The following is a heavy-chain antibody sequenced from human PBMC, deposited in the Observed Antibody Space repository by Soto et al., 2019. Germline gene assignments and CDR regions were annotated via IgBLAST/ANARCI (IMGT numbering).Heavy chain of an antibody. CDR1: GFTFSSYS. CDR2: ISSSSSTI. V-gene: IGHV3-48*02. CDR3: ARDGAYDSSAGEGWFDP. D-gene: IGHD3-22*01. Sequence: PGGSLRLSCAASGFTFSSYSMNWVRQAPGKGLEWVSYISSSSSTIYYADSVKGRFTISRDNAKNSLYLQMNSLRDEDTAVYYCARDGAYDSSAGEGWFDPWGQGTLVTVSS. J-gene: IGHJ5*02.